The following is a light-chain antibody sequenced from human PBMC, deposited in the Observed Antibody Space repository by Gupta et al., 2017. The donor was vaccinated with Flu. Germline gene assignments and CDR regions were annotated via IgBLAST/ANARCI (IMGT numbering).Light chain of an antibody. CDR3: QQQSNSSRT. J-gene: IGKJ1*01. CDR2: EAS. Sequence: DIQMTQYPSTLSASEGDRVTITCRASQSISSWLAWYQQKPGKAPKLLIYEASSVESGVPSSFSGSGYGTDFTLTISSLQPDDFANYYCQQQSNSSRTFGQGTQVEIK. CDR1: QSISSW. V-gene: IGKV1-5*03.